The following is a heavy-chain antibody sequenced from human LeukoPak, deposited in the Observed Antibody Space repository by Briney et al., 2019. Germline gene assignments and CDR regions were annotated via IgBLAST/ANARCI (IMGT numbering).Heavy chain of an antibody. CDR1: GGSISSGSYD. Sequence: MPSETLSLTCTVSGGSISSGSYDWYWIRQPAGKGLEWIGHIYTSGTSNYNPSLRSRVTISVDTSKNQFSLKLSSVTAADTAVYYCARGQSGPYYYYMDVWGKGTTVTISS. CDR2: IYTSGTS. D-gene: IGHD6-19*01. CDR3: ARGQSGPYYYYMDV. V-gene: IGHV4-61*09. J-gene: IGHJ6*03.